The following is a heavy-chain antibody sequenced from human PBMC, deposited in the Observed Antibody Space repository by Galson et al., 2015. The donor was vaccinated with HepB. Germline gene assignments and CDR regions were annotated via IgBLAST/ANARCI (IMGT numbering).Heavy chain of an antibody. Sequence: SLRLSCAASGFTFSSYAMHWVRQAPGKGLEWVAVISYDGGNKYYADPVKGRFTISRDNSKNTLYLQMNSLRAEDTAVYYCARDSARFLEWLFGAFDIWGQGTMVTVSS. CDR3: ARDSARFLEWLFGAFDI. CDR2: ISYDGGNK. J-gene: IGHJ3*02. V-gene: IGHV3-30-3*01. D-gene: IGHD3-3*01. CDR1: GFTFSSYA.